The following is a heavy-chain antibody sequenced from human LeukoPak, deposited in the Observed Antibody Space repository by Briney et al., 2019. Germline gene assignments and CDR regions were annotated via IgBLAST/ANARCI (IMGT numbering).Heavy chain of an antibody. J-gene: IGHJ4*02. D-gene: IGHD3-10*01. CDR2: ISGSGGST. CDR3: AKLVKFVSRGFFDY. CDR1: GFTFSSYA. Sequence: GGSLRLSCAASGFTFSSYAMSWLRQAPGKGLEWVSAISGSGGSTYYADSVKGRFTISRDNSKNTLYLQMNSLRAEDTAVYYCAKLVKFVSRGFFDYWGQGTVVTVSS. V-gene: IGHV3-23*01.